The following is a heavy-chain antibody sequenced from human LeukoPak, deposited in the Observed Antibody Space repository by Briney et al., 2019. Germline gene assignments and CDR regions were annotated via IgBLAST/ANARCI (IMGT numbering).Heavy chain of an antibody. CDR3: ARYLLYLGYFDL. D-gene: IGHD2-2*02. CDR2: ISTNNGRT. CDR1: GYIFSSYG. J-gene: IGHJ4*02. Sequence: ASVKVSCRASGYIFSSYGISWVRQAPGQGLEWMGWISTNNGRTNYAQNLQGRVTITADTSTSTAYMELRSLRSDDTAVYYCARYLLYLGYFDLRGQGTLVTVSS. V-gene: IGHV1-18*01.